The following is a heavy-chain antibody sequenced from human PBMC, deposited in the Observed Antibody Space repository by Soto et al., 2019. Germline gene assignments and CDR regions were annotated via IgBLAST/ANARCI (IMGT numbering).Heavy chain of an antibody. Sequence: PSETLSLTCTVSGGSVSSGSYYWSWIRQPPGKGLEWIGYIYYSGSTNYNPSLKSRVTISVDTSKNQFSLKLSSVTAADTAVYYCARDVVDPTSWFDPWGQGTLVTVSS. J-gene: IGHJ5*02. CDR2: IYYSGST. V-gene: IGHV4-61*01. CDR3: ARDVVDPTSWFDP. CDR1: GGSVSSGSYY. D-gene: IGHD2-2*01.